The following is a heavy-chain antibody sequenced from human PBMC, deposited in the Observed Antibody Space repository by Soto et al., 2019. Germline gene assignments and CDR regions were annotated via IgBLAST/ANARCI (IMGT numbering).Heavy chain of an antibody. Sequence: RGESLKISCKGSGYSFTSYWISWVRQMPGKGLEWMGRIDPSDSYTNYSPSFQGHVTISADKSISTAYLQWSSLKASDTAMYYCASNGAAGINYYYGMDVWGQGTTVTVSS. CDR3: ASNGAAGINYYYGMDV. CDR1: GYSFTSYW. J-gene: IGHJ6*02. D-gene: IGHD6-13*01. CDR2: IDPSDSYT. V-gene: IGHV5-10-1*01.